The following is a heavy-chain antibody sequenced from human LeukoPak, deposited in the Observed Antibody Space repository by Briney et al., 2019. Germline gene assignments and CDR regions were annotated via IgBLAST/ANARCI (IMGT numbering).Heavy chain of an antibody. CDR2: ISGSGGST. CDR3: PKEPGAPGGRGIAAAGTAFDP. D-gene: IGHD6-13*01. V-gene: IGHV3-23*01. J-gene: IGHJ5*02. Sequence: GGSLRLSCAASGFTFSSYAMSWVRQAPGKGLWCVSGISGSGGSTYYADSVKGGFTTSSANSKNTLYLTMHSPRAADTAVYYCPKEPGAPGGRGIAAAGTAFDPWGQGTLVTVSS. CDR1: GFTFSSYA.